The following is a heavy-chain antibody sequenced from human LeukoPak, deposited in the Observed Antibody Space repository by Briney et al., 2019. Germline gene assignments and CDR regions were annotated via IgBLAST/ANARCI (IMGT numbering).Heavy chain of an antibody. V-gene: IGHV3-30*18. J-gene: IGHJ5*02. CDR3: AKDGPPYYYGSGSYYQANWFDP. CDR2: ISYDGSNK. CDR1: GFTFSSYG. Sequence: GGSLRLSCAASGFTFSSYGMHWVRQAPGKGLEWVEVISYDGSNKYYADSVKGRFTISRDNSKNTLYLQMNSLRAEDTAVYYCAKDGPPYYYGSGSYYQANWFDPWGQGTLVTVSS. D-gene: IGHD3-10*01.